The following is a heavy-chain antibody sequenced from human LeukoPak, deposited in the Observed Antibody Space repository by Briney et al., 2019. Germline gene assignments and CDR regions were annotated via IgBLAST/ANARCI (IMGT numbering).Heavy chain of an antibody. D-gene: IGHD2-15*01. CDR1: GFTFNNYS. J-gene: IGHJ4*02. CDR2: IRSSSSYI. CDR3: ARDLYCSDGTCYSVFDY. V-gene: IGHV3-21*01. Sequence: GGSLRLSCAASGFTFNNYSMNWVRQAPGKGLEWVSSIRSSSSYIYYADSVKGRFTISRDNAKNSLYLQMNSLRAEDTAVFYCARDLYCSDGTCYSVFDYWGQGTLVTVSS.